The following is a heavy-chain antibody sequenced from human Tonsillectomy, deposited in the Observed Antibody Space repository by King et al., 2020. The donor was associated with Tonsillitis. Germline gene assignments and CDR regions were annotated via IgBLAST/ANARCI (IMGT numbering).Heavy chain of an antibody. D-gene: IGHD6-6*01. CDR3: ARDPIAARTPGAGMDV. V-gene: IGHV1-18*01. Sequence: VQLVESGAEVKKSGASVKVSCKASGYTFTYYGISWVRQAPRQGLEWMGWISAYNGNTNYAQKLQGRVTMTTDTSTSTAYMEMRSLRSDDTAVYYCARDPIAARTPGAGMDVWGQGTTVTVSS. CDR1: GYTFTYYG. CDR2: ISAYNGNT. J-gene: IGHJ6*02.